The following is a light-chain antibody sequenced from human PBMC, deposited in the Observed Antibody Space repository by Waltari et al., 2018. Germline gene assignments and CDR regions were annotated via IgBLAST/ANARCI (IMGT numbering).Light chain of an antibody. Sequence: EVVLTQSPDTLSLSPGERATLSCRASQSVISNYLAWYQQRPGQAPSLLIYDAFRKNTGIPDKYSGSGSATDFTLTSSRLEPEDFAVYYCQQYGDSPYTFGQGTKVEIK. CDR1: QSVISNY. J-gene: IGKJ2*01. CDR2: DAF. CDR3: QQYGDSPYT. V-gene: IGKV3-20*01.